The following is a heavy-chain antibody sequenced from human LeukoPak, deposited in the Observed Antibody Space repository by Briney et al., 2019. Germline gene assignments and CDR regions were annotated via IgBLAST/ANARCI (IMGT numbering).Heavy chain of an antibody. D-gene: IGHD3-10*01. CDR2: ISGDGTNI. CDR1: GFTFDDYG. CDR3: VRSDGSGNWGN. V-gene: IGHV3-74*03. Sequence: PGGSLRLSCAASGFTFDDYGMSWVRQAPGRGLVWVSHISGDGTNIKYADSVKGRFTISRDNAKNMLYLEMQSLRVEDTAVYYCVRSDGSGNWGNWGQGALVTVSS. J-gene: IGHJ4*02.